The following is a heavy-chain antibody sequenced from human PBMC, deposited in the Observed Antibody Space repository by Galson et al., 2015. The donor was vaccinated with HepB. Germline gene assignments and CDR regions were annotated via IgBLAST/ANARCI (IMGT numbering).Heavy chain of an antibody. D-gene: IGHD4-23*01. J-gene: IGHJ3*02. Sequence: SVKVSCKASGYTFTSYYMHWVRQAPGQGLEWMGIINPSGGSTSYAQKFQGRVTMTRDTSTSTVYMELSSLRSEDTAVYYCARGRSSPNSWDDAFDIWGQGTMVTVSS. CDR1: GYTFTSYY. V-gene: IGHV1-46*01. CDR3: ARGRSSPNSWDDAFDI. CDR2: INPSGGST.